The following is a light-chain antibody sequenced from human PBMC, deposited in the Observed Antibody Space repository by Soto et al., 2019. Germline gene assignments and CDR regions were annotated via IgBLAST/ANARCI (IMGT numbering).Light chain of an antibody. CDR1: QSISSW. V-gene: IGKV1-5*01. CDR3: QQYNSQGT. CDR2: DAS. Sequence: DIQMTQSPSTLSASVGDRVTITCRASQSISSWLAWYQQKPGKAPKLLIYDASSLESGVPSRFSGSGSGTEFPLTISSLQPDDVATYYCQQYNSQGTFGQGTKVEIK. J-gene: IGKJ1*01.